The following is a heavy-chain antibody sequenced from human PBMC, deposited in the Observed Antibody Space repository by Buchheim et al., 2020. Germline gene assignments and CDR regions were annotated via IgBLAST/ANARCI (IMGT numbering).Heavy chain of an antibody. CDR1: GFTLSGYW. CDR2: MNSDGSAT. D-gene: IGHD6-13*01. J-gene: IGHJ4*02. CDR3: ARTRYSGSQLDY. Sequence: EVQLVESGGGLVQPGGSVRLSCAASGFTLSGYWMHWVRQAPGKGLVWVSRMNSDGSATSYADSVKGRFTIPSDNAKNTLYLQMNSLRVEDTAVYYCARTRYSGSQLDYWGQGTL. V-gene: IGHV3-74*01.